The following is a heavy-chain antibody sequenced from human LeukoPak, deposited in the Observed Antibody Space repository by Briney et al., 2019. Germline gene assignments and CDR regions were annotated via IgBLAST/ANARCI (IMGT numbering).Heavy chain of an antibody. Sequence: SQTLSLTCIVSGGSISSGDYYWSWIRQPPGKGLEWIGYIYYSGSTYYNPSLKSRVTISVDTSKNQFSLKLSSVTAADTAVYYCARGGDGHNSGVGYWGQGTLVTVSS. J-gene: IGHJ4*02. CDR2: IYYSGST. D-gene: IGHD5-24*01. CDR3: ARGGDGHNSGVGY. V-gene: IGHV4-30-4*01. CDR1: GGSISSGDYY.